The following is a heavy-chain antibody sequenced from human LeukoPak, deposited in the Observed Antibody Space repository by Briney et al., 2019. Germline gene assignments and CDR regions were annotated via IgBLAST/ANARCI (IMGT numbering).Heavy chain of an antibody. CDR1: GYSTSHGYY. Sequence: SETPSPTRTVSGYSTSHGYYWSWIGQPAGKGLEWIGRIYTSGSTNYNPSLKSRVTISQDTSQNKFSLKLCSVSAADTRVYDCAREGHSGYDFFEDYDYYYYMDVWGKGTTVTISS. D-gene: IGHD5-12*01. CDR3: AREGHSGYDFFEDYDYYYYMDV. J-gene: IGHJ6*03. CDR2: IYTSGST. V-gene: IGHV4-61*02.